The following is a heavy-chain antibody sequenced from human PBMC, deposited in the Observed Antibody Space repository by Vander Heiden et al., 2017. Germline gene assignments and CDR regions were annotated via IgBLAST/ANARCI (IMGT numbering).Heavy chain of an antibody. CDR3: ARASNLVVVIDAFDI. J-gene: IGHJ3*02. CDR1: GFTFSSYG. V-gene: IGHV3-33*01. D-gene: IGHD3-22*01. CDR2: IWYDGSNK. Sequence: QVQLVESGGGVVQPGRSLRLSCDASGFTFSSYGMHWVRQAPGKGLEWVAVIWYDGSNKYYADSVKGRFTISRDNSKNTLYLQMNSLRAEDTAVYYCARASNLVVVIDAFDIWGQGTMVTVSS.